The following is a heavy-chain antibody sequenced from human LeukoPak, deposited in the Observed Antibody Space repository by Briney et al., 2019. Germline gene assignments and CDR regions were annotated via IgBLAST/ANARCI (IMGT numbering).Heavy chain of an antibody. Sequence: KPSETLSLTCTVSGGSISSSSYYWGWIRQPPGKGLEWIGSIYYSGSTYYNPSLKSRVTISVDTSKNQFSLKLSSVTAADTAVYYCATDRVGVVYYYGMDVWGQGTTVTVSS. J-gene: IGHJ6*02. CDR1: GGSISSSSYY. V-gene: IGHV4-39*07. CDR2: IYYSGST. CDR3: ATDRVGVVYYYGMDV. D-gene: IGHD3-3*01.